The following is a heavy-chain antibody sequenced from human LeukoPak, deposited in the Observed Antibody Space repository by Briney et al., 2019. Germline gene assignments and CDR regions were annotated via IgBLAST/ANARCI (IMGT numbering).Heavy chain of an antibody. CDR3: AKDSRTHYYNYDSMDV. D-gene: IGHD3-10*01. CDR1: GFIFSRFA. J-gene: IGHJ6*03. V-gene: IGHV3-30*18. CDR2: ISYDASDT. Sequence: GGSLRLSCAASGFIFSRFAMHWVRQTPGKGLEWVALISYDASDTYYADSVKGRFTISRDNSRNTLYLQMNSLRPDDTAVYYCAKDSRTHYYNYDSMDVWGEGTTVTVSS.